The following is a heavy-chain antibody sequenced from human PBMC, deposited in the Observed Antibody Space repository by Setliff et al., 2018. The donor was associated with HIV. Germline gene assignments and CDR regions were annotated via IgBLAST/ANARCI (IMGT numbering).Heavy chain of an antibody. CDR1: GYSVSSGYY. Sequence: SETLSLTCAVSGYSVSSGYYWGWIRQPPGKGLEWIASIYYSGSTYYAPSLKSRVTISVDTSKNQFSLKLSSVTAADTALYYCARRSTVARGVDCFDLWGQGTQVTVSS. D-gene: IGHD3-10*01. J-gene: IGHJ4*02. CDR2: IYYSGST. V-gene: IGHV4-38-2*01. CDR3: ARRSTVARGVDCFDL.